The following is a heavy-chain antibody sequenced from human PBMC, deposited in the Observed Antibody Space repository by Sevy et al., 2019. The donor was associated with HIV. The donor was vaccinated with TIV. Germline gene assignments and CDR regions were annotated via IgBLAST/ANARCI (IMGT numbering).Heavy chain of an antibody. CDR1: GFTFGGYM. V-gene: IGHV3-23*01. CDR2: VSRNGGTP. CDR3: VKEGRDDFNPYLDF. J-gene: IGHJ4*02. D-gene: IGHD3-10*01. Sequence: GGSLRLSCAGSGFTFGGYMMNWVRQAPVRGLEWVARVSRNGGTPEYGDSAKGRFTISRDNSKNTVYLQLKELRAEDTALYYCVKEGRDDFNPYLDFWGQGILVTVSS.